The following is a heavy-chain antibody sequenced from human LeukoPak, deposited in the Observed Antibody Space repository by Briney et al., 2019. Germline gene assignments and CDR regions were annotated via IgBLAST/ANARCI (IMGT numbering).Heavy chain of an antibody. CDR3: ARGGRYTHDAFDI. J-gene: IGHJ3*02. CDR1: GGSVSRGGYY. V-gene: IGHV4-31*03. Sequence: SETLSLTCTVSGGSVSRGGYYWNWIRQHPGKGLEWIGYIYYSGSTYYNPSLKSRVTISVDTSENQFSLRLSSVTAADTAVYYCARGGRYTHDAFDIWGQGTMVTVSS. CDR2: IYYSGST. D-gene: IGHD3-9*01.